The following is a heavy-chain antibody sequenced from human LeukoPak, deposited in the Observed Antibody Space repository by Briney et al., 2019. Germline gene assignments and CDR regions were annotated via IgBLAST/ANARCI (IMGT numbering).Heavy chain of an antibody. D-gene: IGHD3-22*01. Sequence: PSETLSLTCTVSGGSISSGGYYWSWIRQHPGKGLEWIGYIYYSGSTYYNPSLKSRVTISVDTSKNQFSLKLSSVTAADTAVYYCARAGYYYDSSGYLSYWYFDLWGRGTLVTVSS. CDR1: GGSISSGGYY. J-gene: IGHJ2*01. CDR3: ARAGYYYDSSGYLSYWYFDL. V-gene: IGHV4-61*08. CDR2: IYYSGST.